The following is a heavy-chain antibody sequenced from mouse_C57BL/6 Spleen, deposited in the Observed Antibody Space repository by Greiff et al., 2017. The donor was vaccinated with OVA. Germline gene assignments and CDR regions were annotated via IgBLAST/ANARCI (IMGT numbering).Heavy chain of an antibody. CDR2: ISSGSSTI. CDR3: ARGYYDYGVYYLDY. V-gene: IGHV5-17*01. Sequence: EVQGVESGGGLVKPGGSLKLSCAASGFTFSDYGMHWVRQAPEKGLEWVAYISSGSSTIYYADTVKGRFTISRDNAKNTLFLQMTSLRSEDTAMYYCARGYYDYGVYYLDYWGQGTTLTVSS. D-gene: IGHD2-4*01. J-gene: IGHJ2*01. CDR1: GFTFSDYG.